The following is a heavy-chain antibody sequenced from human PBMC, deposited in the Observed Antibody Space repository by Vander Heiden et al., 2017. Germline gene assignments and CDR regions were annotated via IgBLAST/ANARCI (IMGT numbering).Heavy chain of an antibody. V-gene: IGHV3-21*01. CDR2: ISSSSSYI. J-gene: IGHJ6*02. CDR1: GFTFSSYS. CDR3: ARDQGIAAAGRQNYGMDV. D-gene: IGHD6-13*01. Sequence: EVQLVESGGGLVKPGGSLRLSCAASGFTFSSYSRNWVRQAPGKGLEWVSSISSSSSYIYYADSVKGRFTISRDNAKNSLYLQMNSLRAEDTAVYYCARDQGIAAAGRQNYGMDVWGQGTTVTVSS.